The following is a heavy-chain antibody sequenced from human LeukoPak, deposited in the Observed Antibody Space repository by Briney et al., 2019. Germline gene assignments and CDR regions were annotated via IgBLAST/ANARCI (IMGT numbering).Heavy chain of an antibody. CDR2: ISPDGTST. CDR3: AKCLLGGGSYEFDY. CDR1: GFTFSAYA. Sequence: GGSLRLSCSASGFTFSAYAMHWVRQAPGKRLEYVSAISPDGTSTYYADSVRGRFSISRDNSKNTLYLQMNSLRAEDTAVYYCAKCLLGGGSYEFDYWGQGTLVTVSS. V-gene: IGHV3-64*04. J-gene: IGHJ4*02. D-gene: IGHD1-26*01.